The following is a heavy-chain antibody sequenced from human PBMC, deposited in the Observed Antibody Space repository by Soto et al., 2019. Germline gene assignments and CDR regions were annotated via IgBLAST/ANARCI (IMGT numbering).Heavy chain of an antibody. V-gene: IGHV1-3*01. J-gene: IGHJ6*02. CDR3: ARDPYSSPNRYYYYRMDV. D-gene: IGHD6-13*01. Sequence: ASVKVSCKASGYTFTSYATHWVRQAPGQRLEWMGWINAGNGNTKYSQKFQGRVTITRDTSASTAYMELSSLRSEDTAVYYCARDPYSSPNRYYYYRMDVWGQGTTVTVSS. CDR2: INAGNGNT. CDR1: GYTFTSYA.